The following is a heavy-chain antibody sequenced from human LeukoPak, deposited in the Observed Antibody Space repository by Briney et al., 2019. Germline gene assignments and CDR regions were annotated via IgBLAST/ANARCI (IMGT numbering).Heavy chain of an antibody. V-gene: IGHV3-73*01. Sequence: GGSLRLSCAASGFTFSGSAMHWVRQASGKGLEWVCRMRSKANSYATEYAASVKGRFTISRDDSKNTAYLQMNSLKTEDTALYYCTLCRDGYHCFDYWGQGTLVTVSS. CDR1: GFTFSGSA. J-gene: IGHJ4*02. CDR2: MRSKANSYAT. D-gene: IGHD5-24*01. CDR3: TLCRDGYHCFDY.